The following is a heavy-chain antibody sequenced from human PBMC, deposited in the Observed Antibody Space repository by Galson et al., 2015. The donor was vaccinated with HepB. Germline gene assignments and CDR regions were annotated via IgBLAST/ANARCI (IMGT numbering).Heavy chain of an antibody. Sequence: SLRLSCAASAFTFRTYWMAWVRQAPGQGLEWVASIKTDGSERNYVDSVRGRFTISRDNARSLLYLYMNSVRVDDTAVYYCVRGNSYDGSAYRVFDFWGQGAPVTVSS. D-gene: IGHD3-22*01. CDR2: IKTDGSER. CDR1: AFTFRTYW. V-gene: IGHV3-7*03. J-gene: IGHJ4*02. CDR3: VRGNSYDGSAYRVFDF.